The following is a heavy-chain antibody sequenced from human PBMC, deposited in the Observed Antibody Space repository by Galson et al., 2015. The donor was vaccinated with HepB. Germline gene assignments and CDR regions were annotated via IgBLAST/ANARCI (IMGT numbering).Heavy chain of an antibody. CDR3: AKSYYYDTSGAGLHS. J-gene: IGHJ4*02. D-gene: IGHD3-22*01. V-gene: IGHV3-30*18. Sequence: SLRLSCAASGFTFRDFGLHWVRQPPGKGLEWVAVISDDGNKKYYGDSVKGRFTISRDNSKNTGHLQMNGLRPEDTAVYYCAKSYYYDTSGAGLHSWGQGTLVTVSS. CDR2: ISDDGNKK. CDR1: GFTFRDFG.